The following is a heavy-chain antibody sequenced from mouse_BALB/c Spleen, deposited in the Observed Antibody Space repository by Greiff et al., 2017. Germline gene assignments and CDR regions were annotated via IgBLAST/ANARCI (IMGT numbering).Heavy chain of an antibody. J-gene: IGHJ3*01. CDR1: GFSLTSYG. Sequence: VKLVESGPGLVAPSQSLSITCTVSGFSLTSYGVHWVRQPPGKGLEWLGVIWAGGSTNYNSALMSRLSISKDNSKSQVFLKMNSLQTDDTAMYYCARDRSITTGRFAYWGQGTLVTVSA. CDR2: IWAGGST. V-gene: IGHV2-9*02. CDR3: ARDRSITTGRFAY. D-gene: IGHD1-1*01.